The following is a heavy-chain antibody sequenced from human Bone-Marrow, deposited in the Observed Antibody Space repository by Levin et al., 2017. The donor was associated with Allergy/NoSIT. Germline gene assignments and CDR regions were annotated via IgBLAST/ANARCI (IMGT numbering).Heavy chain of an antibody. Sequence: GGSLRLSCAASGFTVSSNYMSWVRQAPGKGLEWVSVIYSGGSTYYADSVKGRFTISRDDSKNTLCLQMNSLRAEGTAVYYCARGVVKHYFDYWGQGTLVTVSS. CDR2: IYSGGST. J-gene: IGHJ4*02. V-gene: IGHV3-53*01. CDR3: ARGVVKHYFDY. CDR1: GFTVSSNY. D-gene: IGHD3-22*01.